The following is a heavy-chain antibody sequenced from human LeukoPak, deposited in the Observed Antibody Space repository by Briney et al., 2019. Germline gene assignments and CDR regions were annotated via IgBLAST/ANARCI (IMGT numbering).Heavy chain of an antibody. CDR1: GDSINSGGYY. CDR3: AESPPAPHAFAI. J-gene: IGHJ3*02. V-gene: IGHV4-31*03. CDR2: IYYSGRT. Sequence: SETLSLTCTVSGDSINSGGYYWSWLRQHPGRGPEWIAYIYYSGRTYYNPSLKSRLTISVDASNNQFSLGLNSVTAADTAVYYCAESPPAPHAFAIWGLGTMVTVSS.